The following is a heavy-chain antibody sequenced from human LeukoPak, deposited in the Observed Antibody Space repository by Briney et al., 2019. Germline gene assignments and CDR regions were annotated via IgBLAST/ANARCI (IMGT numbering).Heavy chain of an antibody. Sequence: ASVKVSCKASGYTFTGYSMHWVRQAPGQGLEWMGWINPNSGDTNYAQKFQGRVTMTRDTSISTAYMELSRLRSDDTAVCYCARTFVVYCSGCSCSSASHFDYWGQGTLVTVSS. CDR3: ARTFVVYCSGCSCSSASHFDY. J-gene: IGHJ4*02. V-gene: IGHV1-2*02. CDR1: GYTFTGYS. CDR2: INPNSGDT. D-gene: IGHD2-15*01.